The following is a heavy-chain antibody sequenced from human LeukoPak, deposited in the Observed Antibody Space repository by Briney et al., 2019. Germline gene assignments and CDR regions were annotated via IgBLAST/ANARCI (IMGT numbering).Heavy chain of an antibody. V-gene: IGHV3-30*18. CDR2: ISYDGSNK. CDR1: GFTFSSYG. D-gene: IGHD1-26*01. CDR3: AKWDSWIDY. J-gene: IGHJ4*02. Sequence: GRSLRLSCAASGFTFSSYGMHWVRQAPGKGLEWVAVISYDGSNKYYADSVKGRFTISRGNSKNTLYLQMNSLRAEDTAVYYCAKWDSWIDYWGQGTLVTVSS.